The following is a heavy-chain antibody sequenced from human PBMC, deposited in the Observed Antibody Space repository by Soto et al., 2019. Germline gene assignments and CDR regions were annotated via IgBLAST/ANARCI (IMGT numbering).Heavy chain of an antibody. V-gene: IGHV1-2*04. CDR3: ARAYSSSWFSSWFDP. CDR1: GYTFTGYY. CDR2: INPNSGGT. D-gene: IGHD6-13*01. Sequence: ASVKVSCKASGYTFTGYYMHWVRRAPGQGLEWMGWINPNSGGTNYAQKFQGWVTMTRDTSISTAYMELSRLRSDDTAVYYCARAYSSSWFSSWFDPWGQGTLVTVSS. J-gene: IGHJ5*02.